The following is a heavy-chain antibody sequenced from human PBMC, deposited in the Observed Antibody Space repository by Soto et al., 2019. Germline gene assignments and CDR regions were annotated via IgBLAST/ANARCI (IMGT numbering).Heavy chain of an antibody. D-gene: IGHD2-15*01. J-gene: IGHJ4*02. CDR1: GFTFSSYW. Sequence: EVQLVESGGGLVQPGESLRLSCAASGFTFSSYWMHWVRQAPGKGLVWASRINSDGSSTSYAGSVKGRFTISRDNAKNTLYLQMNSLRAEDTAVYYCVRTSLVVAAATREDYWGQGTLVTVSS. CDR2: INSDGSST. V-gene: IGHV3-74*01. CDR3: VRTSLVVAAATREDY.